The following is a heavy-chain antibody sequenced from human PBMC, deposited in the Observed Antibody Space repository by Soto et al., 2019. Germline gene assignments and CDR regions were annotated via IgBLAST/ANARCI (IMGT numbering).Heavy chain of an antibody. D-gene: IGHD6-19*01. Sequence: EVQLVESGGTLVQRGGSLRLSCAASGFTFSSYWMQWVRQAPGKGLVWVSRINSEGTTTTYADSVKGRFTISRDNAKNTLFLQMNSLRAEDTAMYYCAKGSEWLVTWDFDYWGQGTLVTVSS. V-gene: IGHV3-74*01. CDR2: INSEGTTT. CDR3: AKGSEWLVTWDFDY. CDR1: GFTFSSYW. J-gene: IGHJ4*02.